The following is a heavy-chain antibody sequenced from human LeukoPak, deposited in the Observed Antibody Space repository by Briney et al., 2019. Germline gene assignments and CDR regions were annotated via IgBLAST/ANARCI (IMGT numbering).Heavy chain of an antibody. CDR1: GGSISSYY. D-gene: IGHD1-1*01. J-gene: IGHJ4*02. CDR2: IYYSGST. V-gene: IGHV4-59*01. Sequence: SETLSLTCTVSGGSISSYYWSWIRQPPGKGLEWIGYIYYSGSTNYNPSPKSRVTISVDTSKNQFSLKLSSVTAADTAVYYCARGGQLERRGQFDYWGQGTLVTVSS. CDR3: ARGGQLERRGQFDY.